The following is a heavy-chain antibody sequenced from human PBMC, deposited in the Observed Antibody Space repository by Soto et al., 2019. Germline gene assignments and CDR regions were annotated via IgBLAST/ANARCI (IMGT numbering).Heavy chain of an antibody. J-gene: IGHJ4*02. CDR3: ARARIRSRVYAIPKPFDY. CDR1: GFTFSSYS. V-gene: IGHV3-21*01. CDR2: ISSSSSYI. Sequence: GGSLRLSCAASGFTFSSYSMNWVRQAPGKGLEWVSSISSSSSYIYYADSVKGRFTISRDNAKNSLYLQMNSLRAEDTAVYYCARARIRSRVYAIPKPFDYWGQGTLVTVSS. D-gene: IGHD2-8*01.